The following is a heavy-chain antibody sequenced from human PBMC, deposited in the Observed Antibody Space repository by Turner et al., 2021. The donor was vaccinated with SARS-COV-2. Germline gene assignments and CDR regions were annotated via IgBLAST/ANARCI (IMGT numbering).Heavy chain of an antibody. J-gene: IGHJ4*02. D-gene: IGHD3-10*01. V-gene: IGHV3-30*03. CDR3: AYGSGSYYTPFDY. Sequence: QVQLVESGGGVVQPGRSLRLSCAASGFTFSSNGMHWVRQAPGKGLEWVAVISYDGSNKYYADSVKGRFTISRDNSKNTLYLQMNSLRAEDTAVYFCAYGSGSYYTPFDYWGQGTLVTVSS. CDR1: GFTFSSNG. CDR2: ISYDGSNK.